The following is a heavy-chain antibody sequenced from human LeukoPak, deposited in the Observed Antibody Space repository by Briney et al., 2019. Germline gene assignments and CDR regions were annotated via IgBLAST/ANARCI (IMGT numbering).Heavy chain of an antibody. CDR3: AKDGGKLTHYYYYYGMDV. CDR2: ISSSGSSI. J-gene: IGHJ6*02. Sequence: HPGGSLRLSCAASGFTVSSHGMHWVRQAPGKGLEWVSYISSSGSSIYYTDSVKGRFTISRDNAKNSLYLQMNSLRAEDTAVYYCAKDGGKLTHYYYYYGMDVWGQGTTVTVSS. V-gene: IGHV3-48*04. CDR1: GFTVSSHG. D-gene: IGHD3-16*01.